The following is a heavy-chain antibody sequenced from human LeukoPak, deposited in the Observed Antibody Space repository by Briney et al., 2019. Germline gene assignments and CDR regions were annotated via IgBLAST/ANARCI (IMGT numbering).Heavy chain of an antibody. J-gene: IGHJ4*03. CDR2: ISGSGGST. CDR3: AKEGVGSGSYYSPYYFDY. Sequence: PGGSLRLSCAASGFTFSSYAMSWVRQAPGKGLEWVSAISGSGGSTYYADSVKGRFTISRDNSKNTLYLQMNSLRAEDTAVYYCAKEGVGSGSYYSPYYFDYWGQGTTVTVSS. CDR1: GFTFSSYA. V-gene: IGHV3-23*01. D-gene: IGHD1-26*01.